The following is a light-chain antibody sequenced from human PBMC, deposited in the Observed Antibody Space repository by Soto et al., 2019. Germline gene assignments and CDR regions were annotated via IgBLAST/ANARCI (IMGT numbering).Light chain of an antibody. CDR3: CSYAGTYTVV. Sequence: QSVLTQPRSVSGSPGQSVTISCTGTSSDVGDYNYVSWYQQHPGKAPKFIIYKVSKRPSGVPDRFSGSKSGNTASLTISGLQAEDEADYYCCSYAGTYTVVFGGGTKLTVL. CDR2: KVS. J-gene: IGLJ2*01. V-gene: IGLV2-11*01. CDR1: SSDVGDYNY.